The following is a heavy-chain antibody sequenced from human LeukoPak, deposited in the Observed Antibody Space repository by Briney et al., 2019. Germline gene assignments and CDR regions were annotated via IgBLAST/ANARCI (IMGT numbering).Heavy chain of an antibody. CDR1: GFTFDDYA. V-gene: IGHV3-9*01. CDR3: AKGTDYDYVWGSYRPRSFDY. CDR2: ISWNSGSI. J-gene: IGHJ4*02. Sequence: PGRSLRLSCAASGFTFDDYAMHWVRQAPGKGLEWVSGISWNSGSIGYADSVKGRFTISRDNAKNSLYLQMNSLRAEDTALYYCAKGTDYDYVWGSYRPRSFDYWGQGTLVTVSS. D-gene: IGHD3-16*02.